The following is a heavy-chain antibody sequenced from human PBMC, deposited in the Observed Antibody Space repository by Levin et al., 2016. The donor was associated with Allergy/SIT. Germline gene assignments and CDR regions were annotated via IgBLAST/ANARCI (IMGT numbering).Heavy chain of an antibody. V-gene: IGHV3-23*01. Sequence: WIRQPPGKGLEWVSAISGSGGSTYYADSVKGRFTISRDNSKNTLYLQMNSLRAEDTAVYYCAKGDYGDYPYPNWFDPWGQGTLVTVSS. J-gene: IGHJ5*02. CDR3: AKGDYGDYPYPNWFDP. D-gene: IGHD4-17*01. CDR2: ISGSGGST.